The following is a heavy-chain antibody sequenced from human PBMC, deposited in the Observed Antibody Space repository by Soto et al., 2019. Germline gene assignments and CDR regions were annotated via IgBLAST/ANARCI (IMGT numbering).Heavy chain of an antibody. J-gene: IGHJ4*02. Sequence: PSETLSLTCAVSGGSISSGGYYWSWIRQHPGKGLEWIGYIYYSGSTYYNPSLKSRVTISVDTSKNQFSLKLSSVTAADTAVYYCASLWIAAADFCFDYWGQGTLVTVS. V-gene: IGHV4-31*11. CDR2: IYYSGST. D-gene: IGHD6-13*01. CDR1: GGSISSGGYY. CDR3: ASLWIAAADFCFDY.